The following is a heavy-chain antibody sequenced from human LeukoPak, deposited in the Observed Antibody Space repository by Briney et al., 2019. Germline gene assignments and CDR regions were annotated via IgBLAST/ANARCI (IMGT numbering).Heavy chain of an antibody. CDR2: ISSSSSYI. D-gene: IGHD2-8*01. V-gene: IGHV3-21*01. CDR3: AREGIVLMVYHFDY. Sequence: PGGSLRLSCAASGFTFSSYTMNWVRQAPGKGLEWVPSISSSSSYISYADSVKGRFTISRDNAKNSLSLQMNSLRAEDTALYYCAREGIVLMVYHFDYWGQGTLVTVSS. CDR1: GFTFSSYT. J-gene: IGHJ4*02.